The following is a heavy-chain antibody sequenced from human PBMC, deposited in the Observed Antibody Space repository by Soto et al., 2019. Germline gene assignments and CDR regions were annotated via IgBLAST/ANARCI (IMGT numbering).Heavy chain of an antibody. Sequence: QVQLVQSGAEVKNPGASVKVSCKASGYTFTRYGIGWARQAPGQGLEWMGWINTYNGNTNYAQNVQGRVTLTTDTSTSTAYMELRSLRSNDTAIYDCAMVDVYVTPSPQDVWGQGTTVNVSS. CDR2: INTYNGNT. D-gene: IGHD3-16*01. CDR3: AMVDVYVTPSPQDV. CDR1: GYTFTRYG. V-gene: IGHV1-18*01. J-gene: IGHJ6*02.